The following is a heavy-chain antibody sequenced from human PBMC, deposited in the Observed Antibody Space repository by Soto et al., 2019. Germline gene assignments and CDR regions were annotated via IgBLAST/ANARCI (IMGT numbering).Heavy chain of an antibody. V-gene: IGHV4-39*02. CDR1: GGSISSTSFY. Sequence: QLQLQESGPGLVKPSETLSLTCTVSGGSISSTSFYWGWIRQPPGKGLEWMGTIYYNGATYYNPSLKSRVTKSVDTSKNQFSLKLSSVTAEDTAVYYCAKEARGSTWYGGDFWGQGTLVTVSS. CDR2: IYYNGAT. CDR3: AKEARGSTWYGGDF. J-gene: IGHJ4*02. D-gene: IGHD6-13*01.